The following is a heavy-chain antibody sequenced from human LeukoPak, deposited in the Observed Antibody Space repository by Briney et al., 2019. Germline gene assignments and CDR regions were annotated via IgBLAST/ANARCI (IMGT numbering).Heavy chain of an antibody. D-gene: IGHD6-13*01. J-gene: IGHJ4*02. V-gene: IGHV3-30*04. CDR3: ARDFLPMSSSWYEYY. Sequence: GRSLRLSCAASGFTFSSYAMHWVRQAPGKGLEWVAVISYDGSNKYYADSVKGRFTISRDNSKNTLCLQMNSLRAEDTAVYYCARDFLPMSSSWYEYYWGQGTLVTVSS. CDR1: GFTFSSYA. CDR2: ISYDGSNK.